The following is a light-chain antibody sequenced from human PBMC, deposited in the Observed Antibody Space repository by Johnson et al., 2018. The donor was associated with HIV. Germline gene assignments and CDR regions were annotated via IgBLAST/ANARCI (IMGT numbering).Light chain of an antibody. CDR2: DNN. V-gene: IGLV1-51*01. CDR3: GTWDSSLSAAV. CDR1: SSNIGNNY. J-gene: IGLJ1*01. Sequence: QSVLTQPPSVSAAPGQKVTISCSGSSSNIGNNYVSWYQQLPGTAPKLLIYDNNKRPSGIPDRFSGSKSGTSATLGITGLQTGDEADYYCGTWDSSLSAAVLGTGTNVTVL.